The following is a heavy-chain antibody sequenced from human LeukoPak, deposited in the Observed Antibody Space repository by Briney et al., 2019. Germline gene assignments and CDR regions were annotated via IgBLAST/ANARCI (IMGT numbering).Heavy chain of an antibody. J-gene: IGHJ3*02. CDR1: GGSISSGSYF. CDR2: IYTSGST. Sequence: SQTLSLTSTVSGGSISSGSYFSSWIRHPAGKELEWLGRIYTSGSTTYNPSLKSRVIISTDTSKNQVSLKLSSVTAADTGVYFCARHISENYNYSHDRNAFDIWGQGTMVTVSS. D-gene: IGHD1-1*01. CDR3: ARHISENYNYSHDRNAFDI. V-gene: IGHV4-61*02.